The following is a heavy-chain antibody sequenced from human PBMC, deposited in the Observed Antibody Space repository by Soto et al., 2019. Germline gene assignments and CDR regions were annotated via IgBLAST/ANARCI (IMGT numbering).Heavy chain of an antibody. CDR2: ISSSTTTI. D-gene: IGHD3-16*02. V-gene: IGHV3-48*02. CDR1: GFSFSDYA. J-gene: IGHJ4*02. Sequence: GGSLRLSCAASGFSFSDYAMNWVRQAPGKGLEWISYISSSTTTIYYADSVKGRFTISRDNAKKSLFLQMNSLRDEDTAVYYCATEELSSLGYWGQGTLVTVSS. CDR3: ATEELSSLGY.